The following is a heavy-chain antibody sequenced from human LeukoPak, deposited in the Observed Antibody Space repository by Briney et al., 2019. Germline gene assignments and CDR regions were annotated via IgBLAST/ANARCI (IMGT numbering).Heavy chain of an antibody. D-gene: IGHD3-22*01. J-gene: IGHJ5*02. V-gene: IGHV4-61*02. CDR1: GGSISSGSYY. CDR3: AGSQVVVTRMTGFDP. CDR2: IYTSGST. Sequence: SETLSLTCTVSGGSISSGSYYWSWIRQPAGKGLEWIGRIYTSGSTNYNPSLKSRVTISVDTSKNQFSLKLSSVTAADTAVYYCAGSQVVVTRMTGFDPWGQGTLVTVSS.